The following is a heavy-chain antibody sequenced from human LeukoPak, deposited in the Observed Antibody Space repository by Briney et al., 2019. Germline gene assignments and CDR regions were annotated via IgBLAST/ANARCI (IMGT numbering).Heavy chain of an antibody. D-gene: IGHD6-19*01. CDR2: ISYDGSNK. CDR3: ARDGGVAGLFDY. J-gene: IGHJ4*02. V-gene: IGHV3-30-3*01. CDR1: GFTFSSYA. Sequence: GRSLRLSCAASGFTFSSYAMHWVRQAPGKGLEWVAVISYDGSNKYYADSVKGRFTISRDNSKNTLYLQMNSLRAEDTAVYYCARDGGVAGLFDYWGQGTLVTVSS.